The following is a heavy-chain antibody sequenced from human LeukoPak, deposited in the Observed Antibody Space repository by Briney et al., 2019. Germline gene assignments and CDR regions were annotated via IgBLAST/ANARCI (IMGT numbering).Heavy chain of an antibody. CDR1: GGTFSSYT. Sequence: GASVKVSCKASGGTFSSYTISWVRQAPGQGLEWMGRIIPILGIANYAQKFQGRVTMTADKSTSTAYMELSSLRSEDTAVYYCARVGPCSSTSCYTHDTFDIWGQGTMVTVSS. CDR2: IIPILGIA. CDR3: ARVGPCSSTSCYTHDTFDI. J-gene: IGHJ3*02. D-gene: IGHD2-2*02. V-gene: IGHV1-69*02.